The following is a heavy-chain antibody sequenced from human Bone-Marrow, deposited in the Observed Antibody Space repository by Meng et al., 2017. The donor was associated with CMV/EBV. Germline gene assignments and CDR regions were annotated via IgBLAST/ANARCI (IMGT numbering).Heavy chain of an antibody. V-gene: IGHV1-3*02. CDR1: GYTFTSYA. D-gene: IGHD1-26*01. CDR2: SNAGNGNT. CDR3: ARQKERGWELTTEGAFDI. Sequence: ASVKVSCKASGYTFTSYAMHWVRQAPGQRLEWMGWSNAGNGNTKYSQEFQGRVTITRDTSASTAYMELSSLRSDDTAVYYCARQKERGWELTTEGAFDIWGQGTMVTVSS. J-gene: IGHJ3*02.